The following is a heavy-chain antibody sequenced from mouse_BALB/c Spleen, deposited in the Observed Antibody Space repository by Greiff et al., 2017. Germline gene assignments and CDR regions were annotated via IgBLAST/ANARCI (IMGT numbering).Heavy chain of an antibody. V-gene: IGHV3-2*02. Sequence: EVKLQESGPGLVKPSQSLSLTCTVTGYSITSDYAWNWIRQFPGNKLEWMGYISYSGSTSYNPSLKSRISITRDTSKNQFFLQLNSVTTEDTATYYCASYYGNLFAYWGQGTLVTVSA. J-gene: IGHJ3*01. CDR1: GYSITSDYA. CDR2: ISYSGST. D-gene: IGHD2-1*01. CDR3: ASYYGNLFAY.